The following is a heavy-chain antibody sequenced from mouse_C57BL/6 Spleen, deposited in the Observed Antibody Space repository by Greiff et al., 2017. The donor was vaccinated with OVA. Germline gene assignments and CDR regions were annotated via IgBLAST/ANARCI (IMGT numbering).Heavy chain of an antibody. CDR2: IAPSDSYT. Sequence: QVQLQQPGAELVRPGTSVKLSCKASGYTFTSYWMHWVKQRPGQGLEWIGVIAPSDSYTNYNQKFKGKATLTVDTSSSTAYMQLSSLTSEDSAVYYCARRTGDYAMDYWGQGTSVTVSS. J-gene: IGHJ4*01. CDR1: GYTFTSYW. V-gene: IGHV1-59*01. CDR3: ARRTGDYAMDY.